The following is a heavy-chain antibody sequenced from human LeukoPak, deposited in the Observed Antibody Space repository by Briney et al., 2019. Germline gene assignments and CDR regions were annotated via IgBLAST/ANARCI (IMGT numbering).Heavy chain of an antibody. Sequence: GGSLRLSCAASGFTVSSNYMSWVRQATGKGLEWVSVIYSGGSTYYADSVKGRFTISRDNSKNTLYLQMNSLRAEDTAVYYCAGEYCSSGSCYPRYWGQGALVTVSS. V-gene: IGHV3-66*02. CDR2: IYSGGST. CDR1: GFTVSSNY. D-gene: IGHD2-15*01. CDR3: AGEYCSSGSCYPRY. J-gene: IGHJ4*02.